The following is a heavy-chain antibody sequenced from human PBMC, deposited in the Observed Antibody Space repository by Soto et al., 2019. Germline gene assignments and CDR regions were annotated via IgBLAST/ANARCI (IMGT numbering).Heavy chain of an antibody. CDR1: GYTFTRYG. J-gene: IGHJ4*02. V-gene: IGHV1-18*01. CDR3: ARDLSNMAPSFFDY. D-gene: IGHD3-10*01. Sequence: TSVKVSCKASGYTFTRYGISWVRQAPGQGLEWMGWISGNNGKTKFAQKVQGRVTMTAETSTSTAYMGLGSLTSDDTAVYYCARDLSNMAPSFFDYWGQGTLVTVSS. CDR2: ISGNNGKT.